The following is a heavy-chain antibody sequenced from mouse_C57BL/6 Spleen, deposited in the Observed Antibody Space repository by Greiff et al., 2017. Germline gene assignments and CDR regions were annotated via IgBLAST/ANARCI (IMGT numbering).Heavy chain of an antibody. CDR2: INPNNGGT. V-gene: IGHV1-26*01. CDR3: ARGEDGYRFAY. Sequence: EVQLQQSGPELVKPGASVKISCKASGYTFTDYYMNWVKQSHGKSLEWIGDINPNNGGTSYNQKFKGKATLTVDKSSSTAYMELRSLTSEDSAVYYCARGEDGYRFAYWGQGTLVTVSA. J-gene: IGHJ3*01. CDR1: GYTFTDYY. D-gene: IGHD2-3*01.